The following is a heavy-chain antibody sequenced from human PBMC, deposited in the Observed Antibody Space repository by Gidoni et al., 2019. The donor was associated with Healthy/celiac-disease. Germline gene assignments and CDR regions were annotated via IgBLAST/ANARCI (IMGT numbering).Heavy chain of an antibody. CDR3: ARQGVDGYNLEGNWFDP. D-gene: IGHD5-12*01. CDR1: GGSISSSSYD. J-gene: IGHJ5*02. CDR2: SYYSGST. Sequence: QLQLQESGPGLVKPSDTLSLTCTVSGGSISSSSYDLGWIRQPPGKGLEWIGSSYYSGSTYYNPSLKSRVTISVDTSKNQFSLKLSSVTAADTAVYYCARQGVDGYNLEGNWFDPWGQGTLVTVSS. V-gene: IGHV4-39*01.